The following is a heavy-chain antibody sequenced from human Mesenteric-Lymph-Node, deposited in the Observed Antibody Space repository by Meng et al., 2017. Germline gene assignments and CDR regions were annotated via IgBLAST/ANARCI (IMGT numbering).Heavy chain of an antibody. V-gene: IGHV4-34*01. CDR1: GGSFSGYY. J-gene: IGHJ2*01. Sequence: VPLQQWGAGLLKPSETSSLTCAVYGGSFSGYYWSWIRQPPGKGLEWIGEINHSGSTNYNPSLKSRVTISVDTSKNQFSLKLSSVTAADTAVYYCARGAYDDFWSGYYPIYWYFDLWGRGTLVTVSS. CDR2: INHSGST. D-gene: IGHD3-3*01. CDR3: ARGAYDDFWSGYYPIYWYFDL.